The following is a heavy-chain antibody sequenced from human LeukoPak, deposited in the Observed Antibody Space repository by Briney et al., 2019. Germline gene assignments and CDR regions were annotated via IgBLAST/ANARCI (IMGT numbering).Heavy chain of an antibody. Sequence: GASVKVSCKVSGYTLTELSMHWVRQAPGKGLEWMGGFDPEDGETIYAQKFQGRVTVTEDTSTDTAYMELSSVTAADTAVYYCARVDLSRGYSGSYYAFDIWGQGTMVTVSS. J-gene: IGHJ3*02. V-gene: IGHV1-24*01. D-gene: IGHD1-26*01. CDR1: GYTLTELS. CDR3: ARVDLSRGYSGSYYAFDI. CDR2: FDPEDGET.